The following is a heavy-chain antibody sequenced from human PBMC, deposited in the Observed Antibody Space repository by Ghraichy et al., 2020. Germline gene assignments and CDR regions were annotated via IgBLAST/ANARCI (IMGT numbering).Heavy chain of an antibody. CDR1: GGSISSSTHY. V-gene: IGHV4-39*07. CDR2: IYYSGST. D-gene: IGHD3-10*01. CDR3: ARDAGLVRGDPYNWFDP. Sequence: SETLSLTCTVSGGSISSSTHYWGWIRQPPGKGLEWIGTIYYSGSTYYNPSLKSRVTISVDTSKNQFSLKLSSVTAADTVVYYCARDAGLVRGDPYNWFDPWGQGTLVTIAS. J-gene: IGHJ5*02.